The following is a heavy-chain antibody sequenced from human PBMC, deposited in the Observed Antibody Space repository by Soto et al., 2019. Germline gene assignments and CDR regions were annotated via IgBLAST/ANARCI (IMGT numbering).Heavy chain of an antibody. CDR3: ARDYGDYFLFTLHY. D-gene: IGHD4-17*01. V-gene: IGHV1-18*01. CDR1: GYTFTSYG. CDR2: ISANNGNT. Sequence: QVQLVQSGAEVKKPGASVKVSCKASGYTFTSYGISWVRQAPGQGLEWMGWISANNGNTNYAQKLQGRVTMTTDTSPSTAYIELRSLRSDDTAVYYCARDYGDYFLFTLHYWGQGTLVTVSS. J-gene: IGHJ4*02.